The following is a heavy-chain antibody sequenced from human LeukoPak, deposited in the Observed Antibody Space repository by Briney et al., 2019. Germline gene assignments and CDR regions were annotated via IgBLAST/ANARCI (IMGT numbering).Heavy chain of an antibody. CDR1: GFTFSSYA. Sequence: GGSLRLSCAASGFTFSSYAMSWVRQAPGKGLEWVSAISGSGGRTYYADSVRGRFTISRDNSKNTLYLQMNSLRAEDTAVYYCAKSSSSYSSSWLVDYWGQGTLVTVSS. J-gene: IGHJ4*02. CDR2: ISGSGGRT. D-gene: IGHD6-13*01. V-gene: IGHV3-23*01. CDR3: AKSSSSYSSSWLVDY.